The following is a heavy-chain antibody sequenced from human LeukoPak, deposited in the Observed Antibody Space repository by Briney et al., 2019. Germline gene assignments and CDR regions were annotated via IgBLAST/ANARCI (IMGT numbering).Heavy chain of an antibody. J-gene: IGHJ3*02. Sequence: SVKVSCKASGGTFSSYAISWVRQAPGQGLEWMGRIIPIFGTANYAQKFQGRVTITTDESTSTAYMELSSLRSEDTAVYYCVRGVSWAFDIWGQGTMVTVSS. CDR3: VRGVSWAFDI. V-gene: IGHV1-69*05. D-gene: IGHD2-8*01. CDR2: IIPIFGTA. CDR1: GGTFSSYA.